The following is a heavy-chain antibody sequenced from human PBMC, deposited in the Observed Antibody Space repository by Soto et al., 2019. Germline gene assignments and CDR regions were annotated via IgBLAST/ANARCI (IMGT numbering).Heavy chain of an antibody. D-gene: IGHD3-16*01. CDR2: INPSGGTT. V-gene: IGHV1-46*01. J-gene: IGHJ4*02. CDR3: ATVKTVMFTGVQYYFDY. Sequence: GASVKVSCKTSGYTFANYHMHWVRQAPGQGLEWMGIINPSGGTTTYAEKFQGRVTMTRDTSTTTVYMELSSLRSGDTAVYYCATVKTVMFTGVQYYFDYWGQGTLLTVSS. CDR1: GYTFANYH.